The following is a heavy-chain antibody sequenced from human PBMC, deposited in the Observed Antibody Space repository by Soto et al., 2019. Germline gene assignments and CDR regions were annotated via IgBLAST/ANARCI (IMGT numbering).Heavy chain of an antibody. D-gene: IGHD2-8*01. CDR3: ARHEGNGNVWPLDY. J-gene: IGHJ4*02. CDR2: IHYSGST. Sequence: QVQLLESGPGLVKPSETLSLTCTVSGDSIGTTHSYWAWIRQSPGKGLEWIGNIHYSGSTYYMPSLRSRVTLAVDTSKNHFSLRLTSVTAEDTAVYYCARHEGNGNVWPLDYWGQGILFPVSS. CDR1: GDSIGTTHSY. V-gene: IGHV4-39*01.